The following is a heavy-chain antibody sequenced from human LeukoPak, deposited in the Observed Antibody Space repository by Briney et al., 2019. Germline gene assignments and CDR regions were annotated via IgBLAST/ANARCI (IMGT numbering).Heavy chain of an antibody. V-gene: IGHV4-34*01. Sequence: KTSETLSLTCAVYIESFSGYYWTWIRQPPGKGLEWIGETTHSGSTNYNPPLKSRVTISVDTSKNQFSLKLSSLIAADTAVYYCARARGDLSLDYWGRGTPVTVSS. D-gene: IGHD2-21*02. CDR2: TTHSGST. CDR3: ARARGDLSLDY. J-gene: IGHJ4*02. CDR1: IESFSGYY.